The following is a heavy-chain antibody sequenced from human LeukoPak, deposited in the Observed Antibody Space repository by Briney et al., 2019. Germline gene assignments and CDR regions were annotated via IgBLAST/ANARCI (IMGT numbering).Heavy chain of an antibody. D-gene: IGHD3-22*01. CDR2: IYSGGST. Sequence: GGSLRLSCAASGFTFSTYATSWVRQAPGKGLEWVSVIYSGGSTYYADSVKGRFTISRHNSKNTLYLQMNSLRAEDTAVYYCARVITYCDGGMDVWGQGTTVTVSS. CDR3: ARVITYCDGGMDV. CDR1: GFTFSTYA. J-gene: IGHJ6*02. V-gene: IGHV3-53*04.